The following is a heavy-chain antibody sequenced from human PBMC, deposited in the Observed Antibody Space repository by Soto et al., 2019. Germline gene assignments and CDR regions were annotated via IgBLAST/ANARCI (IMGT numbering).Heavy chain of an antibody. CDR2: IYYSGST. D-gene: IGHD3-10*01. Sequence: QLQLQESGPGLVKPSETLSLTCTVSGGSISSSSYYWGWIRQPPGKGLEWIGSIYYSGSTYYNPSLKSRVTISVDTSKNQFSLKLSSVTAADTAVYYCACNLWFGELFGDYWGQGTLVTVSS. CDR3: ACNLWFGELFGDY. J-gene: IGHJ4*02. CDR1: GGSISSSSYY. V-gene: IGHV4-39*01.